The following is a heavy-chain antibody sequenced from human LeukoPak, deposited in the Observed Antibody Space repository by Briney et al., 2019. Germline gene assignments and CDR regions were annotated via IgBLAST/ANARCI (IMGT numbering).Heavy chain of an antibody. D-gene: IGHD6-19*01. CDR2: ISSSGSTI. J-gene: IGHJ4*02. Sequence: GGSLRLSCAASGFTFSSYEMNWVRQAPGKGLEWVSYISSSGSTIYYADSVKGRFTISRDNARNSLYLQMNSLRAEDTAVYYCARDSSGWHYYFDYWGQGTLVTVSS. V-gene: IGHV3-48*03. CDR3: ARDSSGWHYYFDY. CDR1: GFTFSSYE.